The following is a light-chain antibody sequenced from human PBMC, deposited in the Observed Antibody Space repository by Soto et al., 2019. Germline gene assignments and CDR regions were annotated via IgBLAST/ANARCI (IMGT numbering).Light chain of an antibody. CDR1: NSDIGGYNY. J-gene: IGLJ3*02. CDR3: CSYAGTYNFWV. Sequence: QSALTQPRSVSGSPGQSVTISCTGTNSDIGGYNYVSWYQQHPGKAPKVMIYDVSRRPSGVPDRFSGSKSGNTASLTISGLQAEDGADYYCCSYAGTYNFWVFGGGTKVTVL. CDR2: DVS. V-gene: IGLV2-11*01.